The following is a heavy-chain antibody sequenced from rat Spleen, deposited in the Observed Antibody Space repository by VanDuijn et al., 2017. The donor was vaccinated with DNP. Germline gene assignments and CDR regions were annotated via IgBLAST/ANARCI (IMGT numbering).Heavy chain of an antibody. CDR1: GFTFSNHW. Sequence: EVQLVESGGGLVQPGRSLKLSCVTSGFTFSNHWMNWLRQAPGKGLEWVASISNTGGSVYSPDSVEGRFTISRDDVQNTLYLQMSKLGSEDTAIYYCAKGPNYGGWSDYFDYWGQGVMVTVSS. V-gene: IGHV5-31*01. J-gene: IGHJ2*01. CDR2: ISNTGGSV. D-gene: IGHD1-11*01. CDR3: AKGPNYGGWSDYFDY.